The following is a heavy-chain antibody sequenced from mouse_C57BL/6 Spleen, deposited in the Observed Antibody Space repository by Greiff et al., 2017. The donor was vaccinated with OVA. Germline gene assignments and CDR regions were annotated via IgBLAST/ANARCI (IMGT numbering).Heavy chain of an antibody. CDR3: TRPYGSSYDYFDV. Sequence: VKLQQSGAELVRPGASVTLSCKASGYTFTDYEMHWVKQTPVHGLEWIGAIDPETGGTAYNQKFKGKAILTADKSSSTAYMELRSLTSEDSAVYYCTRPYGSSYDYFDVWGTGTTVTVSS. CDR2: IDPETGGT. D-gene: IGHD1-1*01. J-gene: IGHJ1*03. V-gene: IGHV1-15*01. CDR1: GYTFTDYE.